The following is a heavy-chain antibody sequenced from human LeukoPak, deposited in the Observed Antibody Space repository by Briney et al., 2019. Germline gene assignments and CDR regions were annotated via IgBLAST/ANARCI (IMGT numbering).Heavy chain of an antibody. J-gene: IGHJ5*02. D-gene: IGHD4-11*01. V-gene: IGHV3-33*01. Sequence: GGSLRLSCAASGFTFSSYGMHWVRQAPGKGLEWVGGIWYDGSNKYYADSMKGPFTISRANSKYTLSLQMNSLRAEHTPAYYCARDADPDYRYNCFDPWGQGTLVTVSS. CDR3: ARDADPDYRYNCFDP. CDR1: GFTFSSYG. CDR2: IWYDGSNK.